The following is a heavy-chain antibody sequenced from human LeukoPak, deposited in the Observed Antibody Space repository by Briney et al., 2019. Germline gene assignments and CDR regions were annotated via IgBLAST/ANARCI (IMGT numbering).Heavy chain of an antibody. CDR1: GFTFSSSA. Sequence: GGGPRLSCAAPGFTFSSSAMSWVRHAPGEGLEWVSAISNSDGGRYYADSAKGRFTISRDNSKNTLYPQMNSLRTEDTAVYYCAKDSNASFYCGGGACYSNYWGQGTLVTVSS. V-gene: IGHV3-23*01. CDR2: ISNSDGGR. J-gene: IGHJ4*02. CDR3: AKDSNASFYCGGGACYSNY. D-gene: IGHD2-15*01.